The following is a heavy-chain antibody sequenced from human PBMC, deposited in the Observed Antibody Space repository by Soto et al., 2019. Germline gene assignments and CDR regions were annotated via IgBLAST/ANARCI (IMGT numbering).Heavy chain of an antibody. Sequence: PVGSLRLSCAASGFTFSSYAMSWVRQAPGKGLGWVSAISGSGGSTYYADSVKGRFTISRDNSKNTLYLQMNSLRAEDTAVYYCAKDRVAGFRLSYFDYWGQGTLVTVSS. D-gene: IGHD6-19*01. CDR3: AKDRVAGFRLSYFDY. J-gene: IGHJ4*02. CDR2: ISGSGGST. V-gene: IGHV3-23*01. CDR1: GFTFSSYA.